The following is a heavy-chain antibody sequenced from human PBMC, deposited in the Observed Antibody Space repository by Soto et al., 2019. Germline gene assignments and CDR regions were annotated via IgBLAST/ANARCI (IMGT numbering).Heavy chain of an antibody. V-gene: IGHV1-69*12. Sequence: QVQLVQSGAEVKRRGSSMKVSCKASGGTFSSYAISWVRQAPGQGLEWMGGIIPIFGTANYAQKFQGRVTITADESTSTAYMELSSLRSEDTAVYHCARHVPAAGYYYGMDVWGQGTTVTVSS. CDR2: IIPIFGTA. D-gene: IGHD2-2*01. CDR3: ARHVPAAGYYYGMDV. CDR1: GGTFSSYA. J-gene: IGHJ6*02.